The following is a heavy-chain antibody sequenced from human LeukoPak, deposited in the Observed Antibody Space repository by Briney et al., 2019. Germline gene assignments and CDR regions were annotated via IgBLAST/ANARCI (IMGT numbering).Heavy chain of an antibody. CDR2: ISGSGTTK. CDR3: ARPHGTLIASYYFDS. Sequence: GGSLRLSCAASGFTLSDYYMSWIRQAPGKGLEWVSCISGSGTTKYYTDSVKGRFTISRDNAKNSLYLQMNSLRADDTGVCYCARPHGTLIASYYFDSWGQGTLVTVSS. D-gene: IGHD1-1*01. V-gene: IGHV3-11*01. J-gene: IGHJ4*02. CDR1: GFTLSDYY.